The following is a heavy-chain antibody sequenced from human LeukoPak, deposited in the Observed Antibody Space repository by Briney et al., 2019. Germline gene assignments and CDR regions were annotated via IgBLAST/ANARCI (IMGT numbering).Heavy chain of an antibody. CDR3: ARDRRYSDY. CDR1: GFTFSTYA. V-gene: IGHV3-23*01. J-gene: IGHJ4*02. CDR2: ISGSGAST. Sequence: GGSLRLSCAASGFTFSTYAMSWVRQAPGKGLEWVSTISGSGASTYYADSVKGRFTISRDNSQTTFYLQMNSLRAEDTAVYYCARDRRYSDYWGQGTLVTVSS. D-gene: IGHD3-9*01.